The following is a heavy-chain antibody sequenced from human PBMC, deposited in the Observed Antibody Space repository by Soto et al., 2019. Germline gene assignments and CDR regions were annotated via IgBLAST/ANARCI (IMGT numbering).Heavy chain of an antibody. CDR3: ARHQAMAYYYYYGMDV. CDR2: IYPGDSDT. D-gene: IGHD5-18*01. J-gene: IGHJ6*02. Sequence: GESLKISCKGSGYSFTSYWIGWVRQMPGKGLEWMGIIYPGDSDTRYSQSFQGQVTISADKSISTAYLQWSSLMASDTAMYYCARHQAMAYYYYYGMDVWGQGTTVTSP. CDR1: GYSFTSYW. V-gene: IGHV5-51*01.